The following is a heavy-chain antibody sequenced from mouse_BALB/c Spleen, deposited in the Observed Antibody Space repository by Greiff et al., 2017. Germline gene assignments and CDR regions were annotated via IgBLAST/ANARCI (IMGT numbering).Heavy chain of an antibody. D-gene: IGHD2-2*01. CDR3: ARRLRDYFDY. Sequence: EVMVVESGGGLVKPGGSLKLSCAASGFAFSSYDMSWVRQTPEKRLEWVAYISSGGGSTYYPDTVKGRFTISRDNAKNTLYLQMSSLKSEDTAMYYCARRLRDYFDYWGQGTTLTVSS. CDR2: ISSGGGST. CDR1: GFAFSSYD. J-gene: IGHJ2*01. V-gene: IGHV5-12-1*01.